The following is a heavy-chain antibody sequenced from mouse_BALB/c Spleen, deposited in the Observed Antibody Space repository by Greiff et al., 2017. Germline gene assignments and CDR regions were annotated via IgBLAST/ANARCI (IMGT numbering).Heavy chain of an antibody. V-gene: IGHV1-61*01. CDR3: ARGGNGPPAMDY. CDR2: IHPSDSET. Sequence: QVHVKQPGAELVRPGASVKLSCKASGYSFTSYWMNWVKQRPGQGLEWIGMIHPSDSETRLNQKFKDKATLTVDKSSSTAYMQLSSPTSEDSAVYYCARGGNGPPAMDYWGQGTSVTVSS. J-gene: IGHJ4*01. CDR1: GYSFTSYW.